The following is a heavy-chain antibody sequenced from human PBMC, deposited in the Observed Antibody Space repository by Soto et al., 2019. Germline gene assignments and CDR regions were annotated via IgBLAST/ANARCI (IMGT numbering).Heavy chain of an antibody. Sequence: GGSLRLSCAASGFTVSSNYMSWVRQAPGKGLEWVSVIYSGGSTYYADSVKGRFTISRDNSKNTLYLQMNSLRAEDTAVYYCARDFMAGYSSGWLDYWGQGTLVTVSS. J-gene: IGHJ4*02. CDR2: IYSGGST. V-gene: IGHV3-66*01. CDR3: ARDFMAGYSSGWLDY. CDR1: GFTVSSNY. D-gene: IGHD6-19*01.